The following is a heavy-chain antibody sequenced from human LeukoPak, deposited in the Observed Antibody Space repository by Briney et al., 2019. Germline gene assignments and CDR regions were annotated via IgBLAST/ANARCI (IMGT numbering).Heavy chain of an antibody. Sequence: SVKVSCKASGGTFSSYAISWVRQAPGQGLEWMGGIIPIFGTANYAQKFQGRVTITADESTSTAYMELSSLRSEDTAVYYCVRDGSYYDSSGYYYLYWGQGTLVTVSS. CDR1: GGTFSSYA. D-gene: IGHD3-22*01. J-gene: IGHJ4*02. CDR3: VRDGSYYDSSGYYYLY. CDR2: IIPIFGTA. V-gene: IGHV1-69*13.